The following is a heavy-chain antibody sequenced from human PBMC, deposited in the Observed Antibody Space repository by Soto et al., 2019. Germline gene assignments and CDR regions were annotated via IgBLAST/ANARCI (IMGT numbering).Heavy chain of an antibody. CDR2: IYYSGST. J-gene: IGHJ4*02. CDR3: AREAPGYGDMGY. Sequence: SETLSLTCTVSGGSISSYYWSWIRQPPGKGLEWIGYIYYSGSTNYNPSLKSRVTISVDTSKNQFSLKLSSVTAADTAVYYCAREAPGYGDMGYWGQGTLVTVSS. V-gene: IGHV4-59*01. CDR1: GGSISSYY. D-gene: IGHD4-17*01.